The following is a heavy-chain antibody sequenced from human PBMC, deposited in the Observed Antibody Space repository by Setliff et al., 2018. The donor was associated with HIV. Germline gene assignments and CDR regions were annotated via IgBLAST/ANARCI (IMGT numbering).Heavy chain of an antibody. V-gene: IGHV4-59*01. CDR3: ARVVPAKNYYDSSPYFDY. D-gene: IGHD3-22*01. CDR1: GGSISSYY. CDR2: IYYSGST. Sequence: LSLTCTVSGGSISSYYWSWIRQPPGKGLEWIGYIYYSGSTNYNPSLKSRVTISVDTSKNQFSLKLSPVTAADTAVYYCARVVPAKNYYDSSPYFDYWGQGTLVTVSS. J-gene: IGHJ4*02.